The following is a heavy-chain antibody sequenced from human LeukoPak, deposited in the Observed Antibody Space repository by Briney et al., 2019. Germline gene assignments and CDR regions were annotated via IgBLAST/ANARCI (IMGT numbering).Heavy chain of an antibody. J-gene: IGHJ4*02. CDR3: ARVAAAAGFDY. CDR2: IYYSGST. D-gene: IGHD6-13*01. Sequence: TSETLSLTCTVSGGSISSSSYYWGWIRQPPGKGLEWIGSIYYSGSTYYNPSLKSRVTISVDTSKNQFSLKLSSVTAADTAVYYCARVAAAAGFDYWGQGTLVTVSS. V-gene: IGHV4-39*07. CDR1: GGSISSSSYY.